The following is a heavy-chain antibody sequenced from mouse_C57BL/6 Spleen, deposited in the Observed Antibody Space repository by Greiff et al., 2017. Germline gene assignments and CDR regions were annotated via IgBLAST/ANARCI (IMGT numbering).Heavy chain of an antibody. D-gene: IGHD2-4*01. CDR2: IDPSDSET. Sequence: QQSCKASGYTFTSYWMHWVKQRPIQGLEWIGNIDPSDSETHYNQKFKDKATLTVDKSSSTAYMQLSSLTSEDSAVYYCARSYDYDGRAWFAYWGQGTLVTVSA. CDR3: ARSYDYDGRAWFAY. J-gene: IGHJ3*01. V-gene: IGHV1-52*01. CDR1: GYTFTSYW.